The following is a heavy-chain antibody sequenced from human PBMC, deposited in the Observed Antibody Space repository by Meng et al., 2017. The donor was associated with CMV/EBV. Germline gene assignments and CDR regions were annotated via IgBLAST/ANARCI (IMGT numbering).Heavy chain of an antibody. CDR1: GFTFSDYY. J-gene: IGHJ4*02. CDR2: ISSSGSTI. CDR3: ARGNYDFWSDYSDTFDY. V-gene: IGHV3-11*01. D-gene: IGHD3-3*01. Sequence: GGSLRLSCAASGFTFSDYYMSWIRQAPGKGLEWVSYISSSGSTIYYADSVKGRFTISRDNAKNSLYLQMNSLRAEDTAVYYCARGNYDFWSDYSDTFDYWGQGTLVTVSS.